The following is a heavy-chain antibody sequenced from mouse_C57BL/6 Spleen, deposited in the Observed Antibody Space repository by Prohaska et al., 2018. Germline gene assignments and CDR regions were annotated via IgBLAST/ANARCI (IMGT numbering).Heavy chain of an antibody. CDR1: YTFTDYN. Sequence: YTFTDYNMDWVKQSHGKSLEWIGDINPNNGGTIYNQKFKGKATLTLDKCSSTAHMELRSLTSEDSAVYYCARFDYWGQGTTLTVSS. J-gene: IGHJ2*01. CDR3: ARFDY. CDR2: INPNNGGT. V-gene: IGHV1-18*01.